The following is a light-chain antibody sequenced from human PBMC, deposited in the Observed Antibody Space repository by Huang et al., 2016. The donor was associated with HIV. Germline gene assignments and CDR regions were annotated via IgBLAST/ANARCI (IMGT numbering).Light chain of an antibody. J-gene: IGKJ5*01. CDR2: AAS. V-gene: IGKV1-39*01. CDR3: QQSYSTPT. CDR1: QSISNY. Sequence: DIQLTQSPSSLSASVGDRVTITCRASQSISNYLNWYQRKPGKAPNLLIYAASSVQSGVPSRCSGRGAVTDFTPAISSLQPEDVATYYCQQSYSTPTFGQGTRLQIK.